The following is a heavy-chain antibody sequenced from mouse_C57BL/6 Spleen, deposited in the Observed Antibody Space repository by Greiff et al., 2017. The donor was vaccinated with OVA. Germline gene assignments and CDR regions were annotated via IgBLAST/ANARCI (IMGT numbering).Heavy chain of an antibody. J-gene: IGHJ1*03. Sequence: EVQLVESEGGLVQPGSSMKLSCTASGFTFSDYYMAWVRQVPEKGLEWVANINYDGSSTYYLDSLKSRFIISRDNAKNILYLQMSSLKSEDTATYYCARDNYGSSYRDWYFDVWGTGTTVTVSS. CDR2: INYDGSST. D-gene: IGHD1-1*01. V-gene: IGHV5-16*01. CDR1: GFTFSDYY. CDR3: ARDNYGSSYRDWYFDV.